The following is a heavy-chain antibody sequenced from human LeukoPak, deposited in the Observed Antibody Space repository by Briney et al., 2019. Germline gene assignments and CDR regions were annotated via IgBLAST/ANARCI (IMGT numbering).Heavy chain of an antibody. CDR1: GFTFSSYA. J-gene: IGHJ3*02. CDR3: ATRWAVVPAAIVPDDAFDI. Sequence: GGSLRLSCAASGFTFSSYAMSWVRQAPGKGLEWVSAISGSGGSTYYADSVKGRFSISRDNSKNTLYLQMNSLRAEDTAVYYCATRWAVVPAAIVPDDAFDIWGQGTMVTVSS. CDR2: ISGSGGST. V-gene: IGHV3-23*01. D-gene: IGHD2-2*02.